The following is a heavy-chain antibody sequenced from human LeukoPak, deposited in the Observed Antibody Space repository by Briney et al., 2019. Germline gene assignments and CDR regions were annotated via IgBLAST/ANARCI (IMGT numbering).Heavy chain of an antibody. V-gene: IGHV4-34*01. CDR1: GGSFSGYY. CDR3: ASLGGYSGYDSWPHNWFDP. Sequence: SETLSLTCAVYGGSFSGYYWSWIRQPPGKGLEWIGEINHSGSTNYNPSFKSRVTISVDTSKNQFSLKLSSVTAADTAVYYCASLGGYSGYDSWPHNWFDPWGQGTLVTVSS. CDR2: INHSGST. J-gene: IGHJ5*02. D-gene: IGHD5-12*01.